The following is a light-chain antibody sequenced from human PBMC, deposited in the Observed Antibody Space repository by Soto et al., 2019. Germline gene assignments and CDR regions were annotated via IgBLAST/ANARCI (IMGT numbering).Light chain of an antibody. CDR2: GAS. CDR3: QQYGDSPT. Sequence: EIVLTQSPGTLSLSPGEIATLSFRASQSISSNYLAWYQQKPGQAPRLLIYGASSRATGIPDRFSGSGSGTDFTLTISRLEPEDFAVYYCQQYGDSPTFGQGTKVDIK. J-gene: IGKJ1*01. V-gene: IGKV3-20*01. CDR1: QSISSNY.